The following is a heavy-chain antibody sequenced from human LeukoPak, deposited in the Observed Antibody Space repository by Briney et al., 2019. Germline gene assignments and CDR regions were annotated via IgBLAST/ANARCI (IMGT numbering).Heavy chain of an antibody. Sequence: GGSLRLSCAASGLKFEDYTMHWVRQAPGKGLEWVSLITWDGRRTYYAESVEGRFTISRDNGENFLYLQMNSLKTEDTALYYCTKDRGQWTPDYHYYYDMDVWGQGTTVTVSS. V-gene: IGHV3-43*01. CDR2: ITWDGRRT. CDR1: GLKFEDYT. CDR3: TKDRGQWTPDYHYYYDMDV. D-gene: IGHD2-8*01. J-gene: IGHJ6*02.